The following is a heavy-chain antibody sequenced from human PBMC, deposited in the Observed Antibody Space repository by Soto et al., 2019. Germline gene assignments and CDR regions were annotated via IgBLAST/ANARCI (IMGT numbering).Heavy chain of an antibody. J-gene: IGHJ6*02. CDR2: ISPYSGNR. D-gene: IGHD2-2*03. CDR1: GYIFVNYG. CDR3: AMMDNYLPPTPHDV. V-gene: IGHV1-18*01. Sequence: VQLVQSGDEVRKPGSSVKVSCKASGYIFVNYGIAWVRQAPGQGLEWMGWISPYSGNRHYASKDQGRLTMTTDTAKTPGYMDLGSLTSRDKAVYYSAMMDNYLPPTPHDVCCQWTTVTVS.